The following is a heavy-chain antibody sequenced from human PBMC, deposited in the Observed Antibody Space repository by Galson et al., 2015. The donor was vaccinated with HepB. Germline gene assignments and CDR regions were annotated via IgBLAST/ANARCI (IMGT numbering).Heavy chain of an antibody. CDR3: ARDLYGDYVVDY. CDR1: GFTFSSYS. D-gene: IGHD4-17*01. J-gene: IGHJ4*02. V-gene: IGHV3-48*01. Sequence: SLRLSCAASGFTFSSYSMNWVRQAPGKGLEWISYISSSSDTIYYADSVKGRFTISRDSAKNSLFLQMSSLRAEDTAVYYCARDLYGDYVVDYWGQGTLVTVSS. CDR2: ISSSSDTI.